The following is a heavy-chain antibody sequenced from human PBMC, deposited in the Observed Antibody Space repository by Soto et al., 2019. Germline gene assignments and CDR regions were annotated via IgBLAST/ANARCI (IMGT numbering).Heavy chain of an antibody. CDR1: GYTFTYRY. CDR2: ITPFNGNT. D-gene: IGHD4-4*01. J-gene: IGHJ6*02. CDR3: ATGGYSNYADYYYYGMDV. Sequence: GASVKVSCKASGYTFTYRYLHWVRQAPGQALEWMGWITPFNGNTNYAQKFQDRVTITRDRSMSTAYMELSSLRSEDTAMYYCATGGYSNYADYYYYGMDVWGQGTTVTVSS. V-gene: IGHV1-45*02.